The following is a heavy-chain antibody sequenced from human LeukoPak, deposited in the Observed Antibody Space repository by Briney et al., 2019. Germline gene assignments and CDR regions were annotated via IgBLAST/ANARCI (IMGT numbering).Heavy chain of an antibody. J-gene: IGHJ4*02. D-gene: IGHD6-19*01. CDR2: INHSGST. CDR1: GGSFSGYY. V-gene: IGHV4-34*01. Sequence: SETLSLTCAVYGGSFSGYYWSWIRQPPGKGLEWIGEINHSGSTNYSPSLKSRVTISVDTSKNQFSLKLSSVTAADTAVYYCAREHGQWLADYWGQGTLVTVSS. CDR3: AREHGQWLADY.